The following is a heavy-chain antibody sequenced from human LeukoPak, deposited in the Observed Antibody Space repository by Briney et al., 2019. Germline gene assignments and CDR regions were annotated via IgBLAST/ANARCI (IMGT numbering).Heavy chain of an antibody. V-gene: IGHV3-33*01. J-gene: IGHJ6*04. Sequence: GGSLRLSCAASGFTFSSYGMHWVRQAPGKGLEWVAVIWYDGSNKYYADSVKGRFTISRDNSKNTLYLQMYSLRAEDTAVYYCARDFRVRGVRSYYYYGMDVWGKGATVTVSS. CDR1: GFTFSSYG. D-gene: IGHD3-10*01. CDR3: ARDFRVRGVRSYYYYGMDV. CDR2: IWYDGSNK.